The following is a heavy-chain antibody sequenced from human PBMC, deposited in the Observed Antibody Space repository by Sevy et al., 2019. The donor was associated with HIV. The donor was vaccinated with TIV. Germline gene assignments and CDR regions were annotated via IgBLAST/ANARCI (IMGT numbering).Heavy chain of an antibody. Sequence: GGSLRLSCVVSGFNFSIYGMHWVRQAPGKGLEWVAVISYDGSGKYYGESVKGRFTISRDNSKNKVSLQMNSLRVEDTAVYYCAKGMWGPSLDYWGQGTLVTVSS. J-gene: IGHJ4*02. CDR2: ISYDGSGK. CDR3: AKGMWGPSLDY. V-gene: IGHV3-33*03. D-gene: IGHD3-16*01. CDR1: GFNFSIYG.